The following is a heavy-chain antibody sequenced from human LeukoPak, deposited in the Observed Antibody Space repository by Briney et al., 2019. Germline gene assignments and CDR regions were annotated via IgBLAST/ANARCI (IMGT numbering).Heavy chain of an antibody. D-gene: IGHD3-22*01. V-gene: IGHV3-15*01. CDR2: IKSKTDGRTT. CDR3: TTVPVYYYDSSGDYYFPFDY. J-gene: IGHJ4*02. Sequence: PGGSLRLSCAASGFTFSNAWMSWVRQAPGKGLEWVGRIKSKTDGRTTDHAAPVKGRFTISRADSKNTLYLQMNSLKTEETAVYYCTTVPVYYYDSSGDYYFPFDYWGQGTLVTVSS. CDR1: GFTFSNAW.